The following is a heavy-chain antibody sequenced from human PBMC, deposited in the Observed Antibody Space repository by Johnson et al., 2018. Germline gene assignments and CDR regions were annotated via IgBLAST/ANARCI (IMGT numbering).Heavy chain of an antibody. D-gene: IGHD5-12*01. Sequence: QVQLVQSGGGVVQPGRSLRLSCAASGFTFSTYAMHWVRQAPGKGLAWVAVMSVKGRFTISRDNSENTLYLQLNSPRAEDPAVYYCAKDGGWLRAEGPYYMDVWGKGTTVTVSS. J-gene: IGHJ6*03. CDR3: AKDGGWLRAEGPYYMDV. V-gene: IGHV3-30*18. CDR1: GFTFSTYA. CDR2: M.